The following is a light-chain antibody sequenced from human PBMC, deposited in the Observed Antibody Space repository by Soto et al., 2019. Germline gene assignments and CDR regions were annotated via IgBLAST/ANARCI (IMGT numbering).Light chain of an antibody. CDR2: AAS. J-gene: IGKJ1*01. V-gene: IGKV1-39*01. Sequence: DIQMTQSPSSLSASVGDRVTITCRASQSISSYLNWYQQKPGKAPKLLIYAASSLQSGVPSRFSGSGSGTDFTLTSSSLQPEDFATYSCQQSYSTLVTFGQGTKVEIK. CDR1: QSISSY. CDR3: QQSYSTLVT.